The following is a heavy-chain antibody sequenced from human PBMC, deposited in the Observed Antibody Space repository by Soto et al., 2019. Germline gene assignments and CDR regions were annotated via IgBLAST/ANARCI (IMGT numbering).Heavy chain of an antibody. CDR2: IYPGDSDT. V-gene: IGHV5-51*01. CDR3: ARLVNYSFWMDF. Sequence: GEYLKVSCKASDTTHWIGWVRQKPGKGLEWMGIIYPGDSDTKYSPSFQGQVTISVDKSISTAYLHWSSLKASDTATYYCARLVNYSFWMDFLGLGLTFSVPQ. J-gene: IGHJ6*01. CDR1: DTTHW.